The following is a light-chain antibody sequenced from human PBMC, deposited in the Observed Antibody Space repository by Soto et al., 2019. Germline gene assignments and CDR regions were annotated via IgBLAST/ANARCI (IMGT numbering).Light chain of an antibody. J-gene: IGLJ3*02. Sequence: QSVLTQPPSASGTPGQRVTISCSGSSSNIGSNTVNSYQHLPGTAPKVLIYSNDLRPSGVPDRLSGSKSGTSASLPTSGLQSEDEADYYCSTWDDSLNGWVFGGGTKLTVL. CDR1: SSNIGSNT. CDR2: SND. V-gene: IGLV1-44*01. CDR3: STWDDSLNGWV.